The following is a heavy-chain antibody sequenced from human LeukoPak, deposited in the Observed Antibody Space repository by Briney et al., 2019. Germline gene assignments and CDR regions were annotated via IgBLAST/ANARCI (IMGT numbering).Heavy chain of an antibody. V-gene: IGHV3-23*01. CDR2: ITDSGGTT. J-gene: IGHJ4*02. CDR3: AKEGETTTAFDY. D-gene: IGHD4-17*01. CDR1: GFTFSTYA. Sequence: PGGSLRLSCAASGFTFSTYALTWVRQAPGKGLEWVSIITDSGGTTYYANSVKGRFTISRDNSKNTLYLQMNSLRAEDTAVYYCAKEGETTTAFDYWGQRTLVTVSS.